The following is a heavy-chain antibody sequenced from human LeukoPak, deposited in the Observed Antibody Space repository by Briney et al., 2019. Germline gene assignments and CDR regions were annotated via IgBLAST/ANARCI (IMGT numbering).Heavy chain of an antibody. CDR2: IYHSGST. V-gene: IGHV4-38-2*02. Sequence: SETLSLTCTVSGYSISSGYYWGWIRQPPGKGLEWIGSIYHSGSTYYNPSLKSRVTISVDTSKNQFSLKLSSVTAADTAVYYCARDMISGYLDYWGQGTLVTVSS. D-gene: IGHD3-16*01. J-gene: IGHJ4*02. CDR1: GYSISSGYY. CDR3: ARDMISGYLDY.